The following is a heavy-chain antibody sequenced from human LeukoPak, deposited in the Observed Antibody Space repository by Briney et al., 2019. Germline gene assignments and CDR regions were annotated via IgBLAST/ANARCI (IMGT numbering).Heavy chain of an antibody. Sequence: GGSLRLSCAASGFSFISYSMNWVRQAPGKGLEWVSSISSSSDYIYHADSVKGRFTISRDNAKNTLYLQMNSLRAEDTAVYYCARDGDYGDYPGHWFDPWGQGTLVTVSS. D-gene: IGHD4-17*01. J-gene: IGHJ5*02. CDR3: ARDGDYGDYPGHWFDP. CDR2: ISSSSDYI. V-gene: IGHV3-21*01. CDR1: GFSFISYS.